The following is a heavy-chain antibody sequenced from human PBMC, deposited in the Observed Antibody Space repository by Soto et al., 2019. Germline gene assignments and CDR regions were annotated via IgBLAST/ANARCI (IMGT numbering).Heavy chain of an antibody. J-gene: IGHJ5*02. V-gene: IGHV4-61*01. Sequence: SETLSLTCTVSGGSVSSGSYYWSWIRQPPXKGLEWIGYIYYSGSTNYNPSLKSRVTISVDTSKNQFSLKLSSVTAADTAVYYCARIVVVVAATGEGFDPWGQGTLVTVSS. CDR3: ARIVVVVAATGEGFDP. CDR1: GGSVSSGSYY. CDR2: IYYSGST. D-gene: IGHD2-15*01.